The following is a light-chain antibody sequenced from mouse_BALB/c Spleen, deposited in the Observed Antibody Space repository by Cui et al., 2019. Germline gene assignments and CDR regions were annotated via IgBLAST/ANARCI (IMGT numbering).Light chain of an antibody. J-gene: IGKJ4*01. CDR3: HQWSSYPFT. CDR2: STS. Sequence: HIVLTQSPAIMSASPGEKVTLTCSASSSVSSSYLYWYQQKPGSSPKLWIYSTSNLASGVPARFSGSGSGTSYSLTISSMEAEDAASYFCHQWSSYPFTFGSGTKLEIK. V-gene: IGKV4-79*01. CDR1: SSVSSSY.